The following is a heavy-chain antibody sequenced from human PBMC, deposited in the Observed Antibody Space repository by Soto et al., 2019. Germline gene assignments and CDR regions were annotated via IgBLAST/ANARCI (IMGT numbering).Heavy chain of an antibody. Sequence: GGSLRLSCAASGFTVSSNYMSWVRQAPGKGLEWVSVIYSGGSTYYADSVKGRFTISRDNSKNTLYLQMNSLRAEDTAVYYCAREGQLLSAGETPRTTVTTGYFDYWGQGTLVTVSS. CDR3: AREGQLLSAGETPRTTVTTGYFDY. CDR2: IYSGGST. D-gene: IGHD4-17*01. CDR1: GFTVSSNY. J-gene: IGHJ4*02. V-gene: IGHV3-66*01.